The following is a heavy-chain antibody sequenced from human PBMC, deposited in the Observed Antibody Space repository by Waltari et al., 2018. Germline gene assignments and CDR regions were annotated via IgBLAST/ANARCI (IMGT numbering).Heavy chain of an antibody. CDR2: INSDGSST. D-gene: IGHD3-9*01. Sequence: EVQLVESGGGLVQPGGSLRLSCAASGFTFSSYWMHWVRQAPGKGLVWVSRINSDGSSTSYADSVKGRFTISRDNAKNTLYLQMNSLRAEDTAVYYCARDPATYYDILTGYSNYFDYWGQGTLVTVSS. V-gene: IGHV3-74*01. J-gene: IGHJ4*02. CDR3: ARDPATYYDILTGYSNYFDY. CDR1: GFTFSSYW.